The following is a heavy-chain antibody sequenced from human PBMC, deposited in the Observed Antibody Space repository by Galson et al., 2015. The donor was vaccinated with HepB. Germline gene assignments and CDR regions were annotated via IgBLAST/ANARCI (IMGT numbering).Heavy chain of an antibody. V-gene: IGHV3-23*01. D-gene: IGHD1-26*01. CDR1: GFTFSSYA. Sequence: SLRLSCAASGFTFSSYAMSWVRRAPGKGLEWVSAISGSGGSTYYADSVKGRFTISRDNSKNTLYLQMNSLRAEDTAVYYCAKSRGWGKSGSYGPFDYWGQGTLVTVSS. CDR2: ISGSGGST. J-gene: IGHJ4*02. CDR3: AKSRGWGKSGSYGPFDY.